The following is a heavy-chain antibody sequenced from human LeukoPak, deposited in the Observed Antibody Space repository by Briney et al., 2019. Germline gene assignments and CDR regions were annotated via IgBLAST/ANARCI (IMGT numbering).Heavy chain of an antibody. J-gene: IGHJ3*02. D-gene: IGHD1-1*01. CDR3: ARGGGIGNPNAFDI. CDR1: GGSISSYY. CDR2: IYYSGST. Sequence: SETLSLTCTVSGGSISSYYWSWIRQPPGKGLEWIGYIYYSGSTNYNPSLKSRVTISVDTSNNQFSLKLNSVTAADTAVYYCARGGGIGNPNAFDIWGQGTMVTVSS. V-gene: IGHV4-59*12.